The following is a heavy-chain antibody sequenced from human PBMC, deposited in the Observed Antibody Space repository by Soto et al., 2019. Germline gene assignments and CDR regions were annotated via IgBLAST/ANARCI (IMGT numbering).Heavy chain of an antibody. Sequence: SETLSLTCSVSGGSISPYYWSWIRQPPGKGLEWIGYIYYSGSTNYNPSLKSRVTISVDTSKNQFSLKLTSVTAADTAVYYCARSVYDSWDNWFDPWGQGTLVTVSS. V-gene: IGHV4-59*01. CDR3: ARSVYDSWDNWFDP. CDR1: GGSISPYY. J-gene: IGHJ5*02. D-gene: IGHD6-13*01. CDR2: IYYSGST.